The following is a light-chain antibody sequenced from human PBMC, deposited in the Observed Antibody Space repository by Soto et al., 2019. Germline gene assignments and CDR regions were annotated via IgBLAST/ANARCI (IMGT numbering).Light chain of an antibody. V-gene: IGKV3-15*01. CDR3: QQYNNWWT. Sequence: EIVLTQSPGTLSLSPGERATLSCRASQSVSNNYLAWYQQKPGQAPRLLMFRTSSRATGFPARFSGSGSGTEFTLTISSLEFGDSAVYYCQQYNNWWTFGQGTKVDI. CDR2: RTS. J-gene: IGKJ1*01. CDR1: QSVSNN.